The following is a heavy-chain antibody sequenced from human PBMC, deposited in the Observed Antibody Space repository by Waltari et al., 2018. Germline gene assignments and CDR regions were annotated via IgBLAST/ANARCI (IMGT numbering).Heavy chain of an antibody. CDR3: ARANYYGSGSYTPFDAFDI. CDR2: IYYTGST. J-gene: IGHJ3*02. CDR1: GGSISSYY. V-gene: IGHV4-59*01. D-gene: IGHD3-10*01. Sequence: QVQLQESGPGLVKPSETLSLTCTVSGGSISSYYWSWIRQPPGKGLEWIGDIYYTGSTNYTPSLKSRVTISVDMSKIQFSLKLSSVTAADTAVYYCARANYYGSGSYTPFDAFDIWGQGTMVTVSS.